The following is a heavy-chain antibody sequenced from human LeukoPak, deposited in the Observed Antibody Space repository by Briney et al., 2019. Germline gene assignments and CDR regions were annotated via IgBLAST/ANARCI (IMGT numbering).Heavy chain of an antibody. Sequence: GGSLRFSCAASGFTFSTSWMTWVRQAPGKGLEWVANIKQGGSETYYVDSVKGRSTISRDNAKNSLYLQMNSLRAEDTAVYHCARKLYYYDSSAAGWFDPWGQGTLVTVSS. CDR3: ARKLYYYDSSAAGWFDP. CDR1: GFTFSTSW. D-gene: IGHD3-22*01. V-gene: IGHV3-7*01. J-gene: IGHJ5*02. CDR2: IKQGGSET.